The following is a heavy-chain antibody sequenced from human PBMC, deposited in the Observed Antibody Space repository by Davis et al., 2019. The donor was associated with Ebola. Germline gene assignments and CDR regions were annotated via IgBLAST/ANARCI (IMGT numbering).Heavy chain of an antibody. V-gene: IGHV3-15*01. D-gene: IGHD2-2*01. J-gene: IGHJ6*03. CDR3: TADVVPAATRGVYYYYYYMDV. CDR2: IKSKTDGGTT. Sequence: GESLKISCAVSGFTFSNAWMSWVRQAPGKGLEWVGRIKSKTDGGTTDYAAPVKGRFTVSRDDSKNTLYLQMNSLKTEDSAVYYCTADVVPAATRGVYYYYYYMDVWGKGTTVTVSS. CDR1: GFTFSNAW.